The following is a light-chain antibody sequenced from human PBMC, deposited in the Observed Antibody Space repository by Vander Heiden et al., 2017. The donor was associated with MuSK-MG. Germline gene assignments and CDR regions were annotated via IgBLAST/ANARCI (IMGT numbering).Light chain of an antibody. Sequence: YELTQPLSVSVALGPSARITCGGNNIGRKKVHWYQQKPGQAPVLVSYRDSNRPSGNPERFSGANSGNTATLTISRAQAGDEADYYCQVWDSSTVVFGTGTKVTGL. V-gene: IGLV3-9*01. CDR2: RDS. CDR1: NIGRKK. CDR3: QVWDSSTVV. J-gene: IGLJ1*01.